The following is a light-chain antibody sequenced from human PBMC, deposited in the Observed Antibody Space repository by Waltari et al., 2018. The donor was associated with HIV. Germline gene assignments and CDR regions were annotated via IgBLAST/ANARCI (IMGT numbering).Light chain of an antibody. CDR3: QSYDTSNHLI. CDR1: SGNIASNS. V-gene: IGLV6-57*04. Sequence: FMLTQPHSMSESPGRTVTISCTRSSGNIASNSVQWYQQRPGSAPLPVVYEDTQRPSGVPARFSGSLDSSSNSASLTISGLRSEDEADYYCQSYDTSNHLIFGGGTKLTVL. CDR2: EDT. J-gene: IGLJ2*01.